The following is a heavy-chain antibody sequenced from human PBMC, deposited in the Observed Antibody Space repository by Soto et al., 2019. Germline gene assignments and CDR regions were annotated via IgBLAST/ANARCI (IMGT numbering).Heavy chain of an antibody. D-gene: IGHD4-17*01. Sequence: QVQLVQSGAEVKKPGASVKVSCKASGYNFTSYGISWVRQAPGQGLEWMGWISAYNGNTNYAQKLQGRVTMNTDTSTSTAYMELRSRRTDDTAVYYRARRGHHYSDWPQGGMDVWGQGTTVTVSS. CDR1: GYNFTSYG. CDR2: ISAYNGNT. V-gene: IGHV1-18*01. J-gene: IGHJ6*02. CDR3: ARRGHHYSDWPQGGMDV.